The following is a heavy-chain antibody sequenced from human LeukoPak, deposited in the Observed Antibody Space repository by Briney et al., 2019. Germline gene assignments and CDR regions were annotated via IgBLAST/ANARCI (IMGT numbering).Heavy chain of an antibody. D-gene: IGHD2-15*01. V-gene: IGHV3-30*03. J-gene: IGHJ4*02. CDR1: GFTFSSYS. Sequence: SGGSLRLSCAASGFTFSSYSMNWVRQAPGKGLEWVAVISYDGSNKYYADSVKGRFTISRDNSKNTLYLQMNSLRAEDTAVYYCARDFRPYCSGGSCYAFNYWGQGTLVTVSS. CDR3: ARDFRPYCSGGSCYAFNY. CDR2: ISYDGSNK.